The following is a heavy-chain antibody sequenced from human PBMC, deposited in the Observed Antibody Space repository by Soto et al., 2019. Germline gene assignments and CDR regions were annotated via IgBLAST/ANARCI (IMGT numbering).Heavy chain of an antibody. J-gene: IGHJ5*02. CDR3: ARGSSYCSSTSCYDWFPRGRPKRYWFDP. CDR2: IIPIFGTA. D-gene: IGHD2-2*01. Sequence: SVKVSCKASGGTFSSYAISWVRQAPGQGLEWMGGIIPIFGTANYAQKFQGRVTITADESTSTAYMELSSLRSEDTAVYYCARGSSYCSSTSCYDWFPRGRPKRYWFDPWGQGTLVTVSS. V-gene: IGHV1-69*13. CDR1: GGTFSSYA.